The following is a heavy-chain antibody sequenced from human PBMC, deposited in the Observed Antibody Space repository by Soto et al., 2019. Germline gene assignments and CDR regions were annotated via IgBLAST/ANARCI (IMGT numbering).Heavy chain of an antibody. CDR3: ARGGIGYCSGGSCRPIDY. CDR1: GGSFSGYY. V-gene: IGHV4-34*01. CDR2: INHSGST. Sequence: QVQLQQWGAGLLKPSETLSLTCAVYGGSFSGYYWSWIRQPPGKGLEWIGEINHSGSTNYNPSLTSRVNISVDTSKNRFSLKLSSVTAADTAVYYCARGGIGYCSGGSCRPIDYWGQVTLVTVSS. J-gene: IGHJ4*02. D-gene: IGHD2-15*01.